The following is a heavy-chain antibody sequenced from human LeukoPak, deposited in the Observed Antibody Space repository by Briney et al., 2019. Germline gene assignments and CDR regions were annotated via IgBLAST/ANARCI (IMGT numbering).Heavy chain of an antibody. J-gene: IGHJ4*02. CDR3: ARDSKRWLQFAFAY. D-gene: IGHD5-24*01. V-gene: IGHV1-46*01. CDR2: INPSGGST. Sequence: ASVKVSCKTSGYTFISYYMQWVRQAPGQGLEWMGTINPSGGSTSYAQKFQGRVTMTRDTSTSTVYMELSSLRSEDTAVYYCARDSKRWLQFAFAYWGQGTLVTVSS. CDR1: GYTFISYY.